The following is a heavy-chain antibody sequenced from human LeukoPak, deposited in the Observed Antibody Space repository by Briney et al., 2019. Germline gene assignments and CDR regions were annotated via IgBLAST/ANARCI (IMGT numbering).Heavy chain of an antibody. V-gene: IGHV1-46*01. Sequence: ASVKVSCKASGYTFTGYHMHWVRQAPGQGLEWMGIINPSGGTTNYAQKFRGRVTMTRDTSISTAYMELSRLRSDDTAVYYCARSAESSSWVEFDYWGQGTLVTVSS. CDR1: GYTFTGYH. J-gene: IGHJ4*02. D-gene: IGHD6-13*01. CDR2: INPSGGTT. CDR3: ARSAESSSWVEFDY.